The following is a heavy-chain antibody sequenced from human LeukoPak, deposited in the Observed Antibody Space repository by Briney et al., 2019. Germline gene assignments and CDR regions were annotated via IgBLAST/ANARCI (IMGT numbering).Heavy chain of an antibody. V-gene: IGHV4-39*07. CDR3: VRVGYNYYGSGSPKLTWFDP. CDR2: IYYSGITYYSGSI. D-gene: IGHD3-10*01. CDR1: GGSISSSSYY. J-gene: IGHJ5*02. Sequence: SETLSLTCTVSGGSISSSSYYWGWIRQPPGKGLEWIGSIYYSGITYYSGSIFYNPSLKSRVTITVDASKNEFSLKLSSVTAADTAVFYCVRVGYNYYGSGSPKLTWFDPWGQGTLVTVSS.